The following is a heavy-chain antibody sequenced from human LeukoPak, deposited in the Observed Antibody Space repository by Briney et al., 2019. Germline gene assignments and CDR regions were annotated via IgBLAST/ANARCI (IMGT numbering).Heavy chain of an antibody. J-gene: IGHJ4*02. Sequence: GGSLRLSCAASGFTFSSYSMNWVRQAPGKGLEWVSSISSSSSYIYYADSVKGRFTISRDNAKNSLYLQMSSLRAEDTAVYYCAREGREQTFDYWGQGTLVTVSS. CDR1: GFTFSSYS. D-gene: IGHD1-26*01. CDR2: ISSSSSYI. CDR3: AREGREQTFDY. V-gene: IGHV3-21*01.